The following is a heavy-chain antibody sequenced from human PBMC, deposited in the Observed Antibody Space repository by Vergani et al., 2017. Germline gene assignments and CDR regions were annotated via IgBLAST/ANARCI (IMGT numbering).Heavy chain of an antibody. V-gene: IGHV1-58*02. CDR1: GFTFTSSA. CDR3: ATGAIAARRVEDDDAFDI. CDR2: IVVGSGNT. Sequence: QMQLVQSGPEVKKPGTSVKVSCKASGFTFTSSAMQWVRQARGQRLEWIGWIVVGSGNTNYAQKFQERVTITRDMSTSTAYMELSSLRSEDTAVYYCATGAIAARRVEDDDAFDIWGQGTMVTVSS. J-gene: IGHJ3*02. D-gene: IGHD6-6*01.